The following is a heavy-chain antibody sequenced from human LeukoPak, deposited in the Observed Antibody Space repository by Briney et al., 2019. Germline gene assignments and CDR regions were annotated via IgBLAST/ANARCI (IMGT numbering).Heavy chain of an antibody. D-gene: IGHD3-16*01. V-gene: IGHV3-53*01. J-gene: IGHJ6*04. CDR3: VKSTRVVMAMMDV. CDR2: IYSGGST. CDR1: RFTVSSNY. Sequence: GGSLRLSCAPSRFTVSSNYMSWVRQAPGKGLEWGSVIYSGGSTYNANSVKGRFTISRDNAKNSLSLQTNSLRVEVTAVYFCVKSTRVVMAMMDVWGKGTTVTVSS.